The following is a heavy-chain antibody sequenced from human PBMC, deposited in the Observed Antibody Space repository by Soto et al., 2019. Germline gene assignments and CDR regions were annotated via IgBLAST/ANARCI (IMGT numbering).Heavy chain of an antibody. D-gene: IGHD6-13*01. V-gene: IGHV3-73*01. Sequence: PGGSLRLSCAASGFTFSDYAIHWVRLASGKGLEWVGRIKSKAENYATAYAASVKGRFTISRDDSQNTAYLQMDSLKTEDTAVYYCSILWFSSTWYGLNDWGHGTLVPVSS. J-gene: IGHJ4*01. CDR2: IKSKAENYAT. CDR3: SILWFSSTWYGLND. CDR1: GFTFSDYA.